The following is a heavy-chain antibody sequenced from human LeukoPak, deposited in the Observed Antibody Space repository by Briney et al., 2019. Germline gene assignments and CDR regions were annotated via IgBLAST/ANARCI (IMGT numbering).Heavy chain of an antibody. J-gene: IGHJ4*02. V-gene: IGHV1-2*02. Sequence: ASVKVSYKASGYTFTGYYMHWVRQAPGQGLEWMGWINPNSGGTNYAQKFQGRVTMTRDTSISTAYMELSRLRSDDTAVYYCARAWPGSYDSSGYSAPLIYFDYWGQGTLVTVSS. D-gene: IGHD3-22*01. CDR1: GYTFTGYY. CDR2: INPNSGGT. CDR3: ARAWPGSYDSSGYSAPLIYFDY.